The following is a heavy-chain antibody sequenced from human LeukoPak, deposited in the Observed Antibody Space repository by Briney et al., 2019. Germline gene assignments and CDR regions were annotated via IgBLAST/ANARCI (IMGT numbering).Heavy chain of an antibody. J-gene: IGHJ6*04. CDR1: RFTFSTYS. D-gene: IGHD3-10*02. CDR3: AELGITMIGGV. V-gene: IGHV3-21*01. Sequence: GGSLRLSCAASRFTFSTYSMNWVRQAPGKGLEWVSSISSRSTYIYYADSVKGRFTISRDNAKNSLYLQMNSLRAEDTAVYYCAELGITMIGGVWGKGTTVTISS. CDR2: ISSRSTYI.